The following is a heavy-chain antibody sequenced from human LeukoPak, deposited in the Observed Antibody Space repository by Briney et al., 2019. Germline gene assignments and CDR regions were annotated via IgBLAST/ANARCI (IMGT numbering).Heavy chain of an antibody. CDR3: ARGANYYDSNGPFDY. CDR1: GFTFSSYA. Sequence: AGGSLRLSCAASGFTFSSYAMSWVRQAPGKGLEWVAVIWYDESNKYYADSVKGRFTISRDNSKNTLYLQMNSLRAEDTAVYYCARGANYYDSNGPFDYWGQGTLVTVSS. J-gene: IGHJ4*02. CDR2: IWYDESNK. V-gene: IGHV3-33*08. D-gene: IGHD3-22*01.